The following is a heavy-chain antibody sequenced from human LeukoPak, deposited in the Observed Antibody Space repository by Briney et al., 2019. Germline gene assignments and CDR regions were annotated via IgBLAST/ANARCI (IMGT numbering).Heavy chain of an antibody. D-gene: IGHD1/OR15-1a*01. CDR3: ARVATEQWFDP. Sequence: SQTLSLTCTVSGGSFSSGDYYWSWIRQPPGKGLEWIGYIYYSGSTYYNPSLKSRVTISVDTSKNQFSLKLSSVTAADTAVYYCARVATEQWFDPWGQGTLVTVSS. CDR1: GGSFSSGDYY. V-gene: IGHV4-30-4*08. CDR2: IYYSGST. J-gene: IGHJ5*02.